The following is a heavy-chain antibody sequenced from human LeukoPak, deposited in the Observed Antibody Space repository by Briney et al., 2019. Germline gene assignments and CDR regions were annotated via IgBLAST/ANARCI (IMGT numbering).Heavy chain of an antibody. CDR3: ARQLLRHDYGGKPYSWFDP. CDR2: IYYSGST. J-gene: IGHJ5*02. V-gene: IGHV4-59*08. CDR1: GGSISSYY. D-gene: IGHD4-23*01. Sequence: SETLSLTCTVSGGSISSYYWSWIRQPPGKGLEWIGYIYYSGSTNYNPSLKSRVTISVDTSKNQFSLKLSSVTAADTAVYYCARQLLRHDYGGKPYSWFDPWGQGTLVTVSS.